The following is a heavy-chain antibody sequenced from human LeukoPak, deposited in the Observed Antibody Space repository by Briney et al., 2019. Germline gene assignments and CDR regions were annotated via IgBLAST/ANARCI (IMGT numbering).Heavy chain of an antibody. CDR3: ARDLGWLQLGRMNY. V-gene: IGHV1-2*02. J-gene: IGHJ4*02. CDR1: GYTFTGYY. CDR2: INPNSGGT. Sequence: ASVKVSCKASGYTFTGYYMHWVRQAPGQGLEWMGWINPNSGGTNYAQKFQGRVTMTRDTSISTAYMELSRLRSDDTAVYYCARDLGWLQLGRMNYWGQGTLVTVSS. D-gene: IGHD5-24*01.